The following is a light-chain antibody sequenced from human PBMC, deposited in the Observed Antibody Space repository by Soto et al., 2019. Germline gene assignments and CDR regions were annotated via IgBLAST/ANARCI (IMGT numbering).Light chain of an antibody. J-gene: IGKJ5*01. Sequence: DIQMTQSPSSVSASVGDRVTITCRASQGINSWLAWYQQKPGRAPKLLIYAASILQSGVPSRFSGSGSGTLFTLTITSLQPEDFATYYCHQLKSFPITFGQGTRL. CDR1: QGINSW. V-gene: IGKV1D-12*01. CDR2: AAS. CDR3: HQLKSFPIT.